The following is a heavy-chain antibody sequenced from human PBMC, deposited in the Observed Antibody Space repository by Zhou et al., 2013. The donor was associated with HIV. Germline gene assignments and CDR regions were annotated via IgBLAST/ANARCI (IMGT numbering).Heavy chain of an antibody. CDR2: IIPIFGTA. V-gene: IGHV1-69*05. CDR1: GGTFSSYV. D-gene: IGHD3-10*01. J-gene: IGHJ3*02. Sequence: QVQLVQSGAEVKKPGSSVKVSCKASGGTFSSYVITWVRQAPGQGLEWMGGIIPIFGTANYAQKFQGRVTIITDESTSTAYMELSSLRSDDTAVYYCARAGSSDAFDIWGQGTMVTVSS. CDR3: ARAGSSDAFDI.